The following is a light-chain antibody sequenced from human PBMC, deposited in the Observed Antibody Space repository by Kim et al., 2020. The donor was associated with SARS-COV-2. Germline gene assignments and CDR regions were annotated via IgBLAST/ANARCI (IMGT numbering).Light chain of an antibody. CDR3: QPYNNWPPT. Sequence: EIVMTQSPATLSVSPGERATLSCRASQSVSSNLAWYQQKPGQAPRLLIYGASTRATGIPARFSGSGSGTEFTLTISSLQSEDFAVYYCQPYNNWPPTFGQGTKVDLK. J-gene: IGKJ1*01. CDR2: GAS. V-gene: IGKV3-15*01. CDR1: QSVSSN.